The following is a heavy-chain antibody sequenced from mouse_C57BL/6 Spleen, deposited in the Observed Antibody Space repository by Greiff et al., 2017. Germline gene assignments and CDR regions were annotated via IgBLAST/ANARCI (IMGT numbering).Heavy chain of an antibody. CDR1: GYAFSSYW. J-gene: IGHJ3*01. CDR3: ASGYYGSRVAY. D-gene: IGHD1-1*01. CDR2: IYPGDGDT. Sequence: QVQLKESGAELVKPGASVKISCKASGYAFSSYWMNWVKQRPGKGLEWIGQIYPGDGDTNYNGKFKGKATLTADKSSSTAYMQLSSLTSEDSAVYFCASGYYGSRVAYWGQGTLVTVSA. V-gene: IGHV1-80*01.